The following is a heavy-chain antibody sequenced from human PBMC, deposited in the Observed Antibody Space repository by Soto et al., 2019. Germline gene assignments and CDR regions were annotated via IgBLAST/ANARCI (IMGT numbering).Heavy chain of an antibody. CDR3: ARGWGEAAAGKDY. D-gene: IGHD6-13*01. V-gene: IGHV4-34*01. Sequence: QVQLQQWGAGLLKPSETLSLTCAVYGGSFSGYYWSWIRQPPGKGLEWIGVINHSGSTNYNPSLKSRVTISVYTSKNQFSLKLSSVTAADTAVYYCARGWGEAAAGKDYWGQGTLVTVSS. CDR1: GGSFSGYY. CDR2: INHSGST. J-gene: IGHJ4*02.